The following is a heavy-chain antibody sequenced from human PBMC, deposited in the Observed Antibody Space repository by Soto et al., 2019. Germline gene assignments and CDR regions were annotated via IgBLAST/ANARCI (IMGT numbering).Heavy chain of an antibody. CDR2: IDPSDSYT. CDR1: GYSFTSYW. V-gene: IGHV5-10-1*01. D-gene: IGHD5-18*01. J-gene: IGHJ6*02. Sequence: PGESLKISCKGSGYSFTSYWISWVRQMPGKGLEWMGRIDPSDSYTNYSPSFQGHVTISADKSISTAYLQWSSLKASDTAMYYCARPTREEYSYGFADVWGQGTTVTVSS. CDR3: ARPTREEYSYGFADV.